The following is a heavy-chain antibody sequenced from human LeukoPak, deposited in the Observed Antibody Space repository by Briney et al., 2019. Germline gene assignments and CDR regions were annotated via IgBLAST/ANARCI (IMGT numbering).Heavy chain of an antibody. D-gene: IGHD6-19*01. CDR3: ARSSGWKYNIDY. Sequence: ASVKVSCKASGYTFTTYEIYWVRQATGQGLEWVGWMSPNSGNTVYAQKFQGRVTITRNISISTVYLELSSLRSEDTAVYYCARSSGWKYNIDYWGQGTLVTVSS. J-gene: IGHJ4*02. CDR2: MSPNSGNT. CDR1: GYTFTTYE. V-gene: IGHV1-8*03.